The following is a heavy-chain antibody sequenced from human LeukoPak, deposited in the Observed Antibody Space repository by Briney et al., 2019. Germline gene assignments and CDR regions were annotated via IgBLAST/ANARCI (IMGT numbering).Heavy chain of an antibody. D-gene: IGHD3-10*01. Sequence: SETLSLTCTVSGGSISSYYWSWIRQPPGEGLEWIGYIYYSGSTNYNPSLKSRVTISVDTSKNQFSLKLSSVTAADTAVYYCAKDRARAMVRGVIIDYWGQGTLVTVSS. V-gene: IGHV4-59*12. CDR2: IYYSGST. J-gene: IGHJ4*02. CDR3: AKDRARAMVRGVIIDY. CDR1: GGSISSYY.